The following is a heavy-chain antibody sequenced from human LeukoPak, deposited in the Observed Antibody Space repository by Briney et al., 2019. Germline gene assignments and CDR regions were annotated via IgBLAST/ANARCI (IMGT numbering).Heavy chain of an antibody. Sequence: GGSLRLSCAASGFTFSSYWMHWVRQAPGKGLVWVSHINTDGSSTSYADSVKGRFTISRDDAKNTLYLQMNSLRVEDTAVYYCATFPTITVIVGGVFDYWGQGTLVTVSS. V-gene: IGHV3-74*01. D-gene: IGHD3-22*01. CDR2: INTDGSST. J-gene: IGHJ4*02. CDR1: GFTFSSYW. CDR3: ATFPTITVIVGGVFDY.